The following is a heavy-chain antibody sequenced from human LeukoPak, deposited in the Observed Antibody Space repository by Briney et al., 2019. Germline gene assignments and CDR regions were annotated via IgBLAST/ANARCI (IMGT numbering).Heavy chain of an antibody. Sequence: GGSLRLSCAASGFSFSTYGMHWVRQAPGKGLEWVAVISYDGNKKYYADSVKGRFTISRDNSKNTLYLQMNSLRAEDTAVYYCARESEAFDIWGQGTMVTVSS. CDR3: ARESEAFDI. CDR1: GFSFSTYG. J-gene: IGHJ3*02. CDR2: ISYDGNKK. V-gene: IGHV3-30*19.